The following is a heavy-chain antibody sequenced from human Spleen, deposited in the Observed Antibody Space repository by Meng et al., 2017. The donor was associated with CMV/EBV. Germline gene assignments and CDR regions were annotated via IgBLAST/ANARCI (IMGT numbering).Heavy chain of an antibody. CDR2: IFYSGTT. J-gene: IGHJ4*02. V-gene: IGHV4-61*01. D-gene: IGHD3-10*01. CDR1: SGLYY. CDR3: ARVRPKYFGNTNISLLCEN. Sequence: SGLYYWSGSRQPPGKGLECVGYIFYSGTTSYHPSINSRVTRSLSTSKNQFSLRLASVTAADTAVDYCARVRPKYFGNTNISLLCENWGRGILVTVSS.